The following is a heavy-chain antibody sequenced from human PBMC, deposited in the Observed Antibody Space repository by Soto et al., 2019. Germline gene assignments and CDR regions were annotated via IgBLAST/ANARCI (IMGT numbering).Heavy chain of an antibody. CDR2: LKPNSGNT. V-gene: IGHV1-8*01. CDR1: GYTFTNDD. J-gene: IGHJ3*02. D-gene: IGHD1-26*01. Sequence: QVQLVQSGAEVKKPGASVKVSCKASGYTFTNDDIHWVRQATGQGLEWMGWLKPNSGNTGYVEKFQGRVTMTRNTSINTDYKEMSSLRSEDTAVYYCASGDGSSHDAFDIWGQGTMVTISS. CDR3: ASGDGSSHDAFDI.